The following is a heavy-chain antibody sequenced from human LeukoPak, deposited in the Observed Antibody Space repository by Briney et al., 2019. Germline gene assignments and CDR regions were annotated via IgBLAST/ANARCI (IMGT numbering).Heavy chain of an antibody. D-gene: IGHD6-19*01. CDR2: INTNTGNP. Sequence: ASVKVSCKVSGYTLTELSMHWVRQAPGKGLEWMGWINTNTGNPTYAQGFTGRFVFSLDTSVSTAYLQISSLKAEDTAVYYCARVRSGVPIAVADYYMDVWGKGTTVTVSS. J-gene: IGHJ6*03. V-gene: IGHV7-4-1*02. CDR3: ARVRSGVPIAVADYYMDV. CDR1: GYTLTELS.